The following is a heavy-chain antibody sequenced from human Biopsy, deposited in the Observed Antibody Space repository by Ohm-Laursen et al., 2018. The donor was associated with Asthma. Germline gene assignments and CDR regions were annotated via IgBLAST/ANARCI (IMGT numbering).Heavy chain of an antibody. J-gene: IGHJ4*02. CDR2: VSSDGHNK. CDR3: ARDGPELPTELDY. Sequence: SLRLSCSASGFVFSQCGMHWVRQGPGKGLEWVALVSSDGHNKYYEDSVKGRFTISRDSAKNSLYLQMNSLRAEDTAVYYCARDGPELPTELDYWGPGTLVTVSS. D-gene: IGHD1-14*01. V-gene: IGHV3-33*08. CDR1: GFVFSQCG.